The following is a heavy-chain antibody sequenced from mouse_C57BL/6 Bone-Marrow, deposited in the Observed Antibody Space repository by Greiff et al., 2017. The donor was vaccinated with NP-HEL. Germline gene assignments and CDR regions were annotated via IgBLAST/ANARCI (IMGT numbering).Heavy chain of an antibody. Sequence: QVQLQQPGAELVRPGTSVKLSCKASGYTFTSYWMHWVKQRPGQGLEWIGVIDPSDSYTNYNQKFKGKATLTVDTSSSTAYMQRSSLTSEDSAVYYCYGYYVGYWGQGTTLTVSS. J-gene: IGHJ2*01. CDR1: GYTFTSYW. CDR3: YGYYVGY. D-gene: IGHD2-2*01. V-gene: IGHV1-59*01. CDR2: IDPSDSYT.